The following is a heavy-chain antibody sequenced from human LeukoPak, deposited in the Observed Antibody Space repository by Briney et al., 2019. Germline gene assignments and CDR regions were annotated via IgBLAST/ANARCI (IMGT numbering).Heavy chain of an antibody. CDR1: GYTFTSYF. D-gene: IGHD3-10*02. J-gene: IGHJ3*02. Sequence: ASVKVSCKASGYTFTSYFMHWVRQAPGQGLEWMGIINPSGGSTTYAQKFQGRVTMTRDTSISTAYMELSRLRSDDTAVYYCARDRRGAYYYVDAFDIWGQGTMVTVSS. CDR3: ARDRRGAYYYVDAFDI. CDR2: INPSGGST. V-gene: IGHV1-46*01.